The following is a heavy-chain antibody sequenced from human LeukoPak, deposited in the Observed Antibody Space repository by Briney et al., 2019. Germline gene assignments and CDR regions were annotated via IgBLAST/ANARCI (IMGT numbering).Heavy chain of an antibody. CDR3: ARSSGWYRDAFDI. Sequence: GGSLRLSCAASGFTFSSYSMNWVRQAPGKGLEWVSYISSGSTIYYADSVKGRFTISRDNAKNSLYLQMNSLRAEDTAVYYCARSSGWYRDAFDIWGQGTMVTVSS. CDR2: ISSGSTI. J-gene: IGHJ3*02. V-gene: IGHV3-48*01. CDR1: GFTFSSYS. D-gene: IGHD6-19*01.